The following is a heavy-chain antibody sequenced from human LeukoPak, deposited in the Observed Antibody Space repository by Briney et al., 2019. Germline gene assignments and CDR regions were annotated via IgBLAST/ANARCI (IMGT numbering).Heavy chain of an antibody. CDR1: GFTFSSYV. CDR2: ISDNSVST. Sequence: GGSLRLSCAASGFTFSSYVMSWVRQDPGKGLEWVSAISDNSVSTYYADSVKGRFTVSRDNSKNTLYLQMNSLRVEDTAVYFCAKGSSSSRPYYFDYWGQGTLVTVSS. J-gene: IGHJ4*02. D-gene: IGHD6-6*01. V-gene: IGHV3-23*01. CDR3: AKGSSSSRPYYFDY.